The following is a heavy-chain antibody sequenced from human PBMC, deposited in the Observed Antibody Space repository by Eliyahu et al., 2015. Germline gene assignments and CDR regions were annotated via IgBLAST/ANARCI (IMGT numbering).Heavy chain of an antibody. V-gene: IGHV3-23*01. Sequence: EVQVLESGGGFLQPGESLRLSCTMSGFIFSNFAMTWVRQAPGKGLGWVSSISDSGDSTYYADSVKGRFTISRDNSKDTLYLQVGSLSAEDTALYFCATFPEHAFDVWGQGTMVTVSS. CDR2: ISDSGDST. J-gene: IGHJ3*01. CDR1: GFIFSNFA. CDR3: ATFPEHAFDV.